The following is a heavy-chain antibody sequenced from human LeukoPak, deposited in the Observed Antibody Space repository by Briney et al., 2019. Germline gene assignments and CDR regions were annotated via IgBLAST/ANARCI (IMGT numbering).Heavy chain of an antibody. Sequence: GESLKISCKGSGYSFTDYFIAWVRQMPGRGLEWMGIIYPGDSDTRYNPSFQGQVTTSADKSISTSYLQWTTLKASDSAIYYCARPTLGIGMSPDIDFAYWGQGTLVTVSS. CDR3: ARPTLGIGMSPDIDFAY. D-gene: IGHD7-27*01. CDR2: IYPGDSDT. CDR1: GYSFTDYF. V-gene: IGHV5-51*01. J-gene: IGHJ4*02.